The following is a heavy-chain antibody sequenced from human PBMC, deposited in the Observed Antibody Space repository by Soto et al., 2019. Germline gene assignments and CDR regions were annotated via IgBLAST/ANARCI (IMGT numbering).Heavy chain of an antibody. CDR3: ARDAAVGLFDY. J-gene: IGHJ4*02. CDR2: ISAYNGNT. Sequence: ASVKVSCKASGYTFTSYGISCVRQAPGQGLEWMGWISAYNGNTNYAQKLQGRVTMTTVTSTSTAYMELRSLRSDDTAVYYCARDAAVGLFDYWGQGTLVTVSS. V-gene: IGHV1-18*01. D-gene: IGHD1-26*01. CDR1: GYTFTSYG.